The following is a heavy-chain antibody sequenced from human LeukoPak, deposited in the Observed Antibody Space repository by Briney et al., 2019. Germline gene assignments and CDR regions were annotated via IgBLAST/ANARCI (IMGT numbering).Heavy chain of an antibody. CDR2: IYHSGST. J-gene: IGHJ4*02. Sequence: SETLSLTCAVSGGSISSGGYSWSWIRQPPGKGLEWIGCIYHSGSTYYNPSLKSRVTISVDRSKNQFSLKLSSVTAADTAVYYCASAPYGGALDYWGQGTLVTVSS. D-gene: IGHD4-23*01. CDR1: GGSISSGGYS. CDR3: ASAPYGGALDY. V-gene: IGHV4-30-2*01.